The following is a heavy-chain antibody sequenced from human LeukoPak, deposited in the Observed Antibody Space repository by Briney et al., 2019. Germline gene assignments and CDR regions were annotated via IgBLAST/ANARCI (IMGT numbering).Heavy chain of an antibody. D-gene: IGHD5-18*01. CDR1: GYSISSGYY. V-gene: IGHV4-38-2*02. J-gene: IGHJ4*02. CDR2: IYHSGST. CDR3: ARERYSYGHFDY. Sequence: SETLSLTCTVSGYSISSGYYWGWIRQPPGKGLEWIGSIYHSGSTYYNPSLKSRVTISVDTSKNQFSLKLSSVTAADTAVYYCARERYSYGHFDYWGQGTLVTVSS.